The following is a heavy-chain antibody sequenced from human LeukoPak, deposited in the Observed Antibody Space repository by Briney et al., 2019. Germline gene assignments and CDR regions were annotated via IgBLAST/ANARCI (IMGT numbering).Heavy chain of an antibody. CDR3: ARGPSQLPTRKRYYYGMDV. V-gene: IGHV4-59*01. D-gene: IGHD2-2*01. CDR1: GGSISSYY. J-gene: IGHJ6*04. CDR2: IYYSRST. Sequence: SETLSLTCTASGGSISSYYRSWIRQPPGKGLEWIGYIYYSRSTNYNPSLKSRVTISVDTSKNQFSLKLSSVTAADTAVYYCARGPSQLPTRKRYYYGMDVWGKGTTVTVSS.